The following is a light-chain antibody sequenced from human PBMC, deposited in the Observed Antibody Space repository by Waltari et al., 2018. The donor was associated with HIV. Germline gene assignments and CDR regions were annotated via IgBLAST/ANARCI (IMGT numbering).Light chain of an antibody. Sequence: EIVLTQSPDTLSLSPGERATLSCRASQSVTSNYLAWYQQKPGQAPRLLIYGASSRATGIPDRFSGSGSGTDFTLTVSGLEPEDFAVYYCQQYGTSPLTFGGGAKVEMK. J-gene: IGKJ4*01. CDR2: GAS. CDR3: QQYGTSPLT. CDR1: QSVTSNY. V-gene: IGKV3-20*01.